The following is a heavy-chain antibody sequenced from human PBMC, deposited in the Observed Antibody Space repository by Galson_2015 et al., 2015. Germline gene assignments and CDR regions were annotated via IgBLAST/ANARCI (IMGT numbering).Heavy chain of an antibody. D-gene: IGHD1-14*01. CDR3: AGRRPIDGTPH. Sequence: SETLSLTCVVSGGSISTPNWWSWVRQPPGRGLEWIGEIYHSGSTNYNASLRSRVSISVDRARNQFSLNLNSVTAADTAIYFCAGRRPIDGTPHWGPGTLVTVTS. J-gene: IGHJ4*02. CDR1: GGSISTPNW. CDR2: IYHSGST. V-gene: IGHV4-4*02.